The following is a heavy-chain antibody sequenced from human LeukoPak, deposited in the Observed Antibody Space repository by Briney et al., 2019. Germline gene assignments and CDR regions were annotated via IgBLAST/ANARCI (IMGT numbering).Heavy chain of an antibody. CDR1: GYSFTSDW. J-gene: IGHJ5*02. Sequence: GESLKISCRGSGYSFTSDWIGWVRQMPGKGLEWRGLIYPCDSVTRYSPSFQGQVTISADKSISTAYLQWSSLKASDTAMYYCGSAPYYYDSSGYISWGQGTLVTVSS. V-gene: IGHV5-51*01. D-gene: IGHD3-22*01. CDR2: IYPCDSVT. CDR3: GSAPYYYDSSGYIS.